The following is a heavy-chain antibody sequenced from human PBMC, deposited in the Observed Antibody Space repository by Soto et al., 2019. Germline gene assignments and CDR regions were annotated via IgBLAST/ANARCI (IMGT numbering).Heavy chain of an antibody. CDR2: ISGSGGST. CDR1: GFTFSSYA. J-gene: IGHJ3*02. D-gene: IGHD5-18*01. Sequence: GGSLRLSCAASGFTFSSYAMSWVRQAPGKGLERVSAISGSGGSTNYADSVKGRFTISRDNSKNTLYLQMNSLRAEDTAVYYCAKDPGVDTANDAFDIWGQGTMVTVSS. CDR3: AKDPGVDTANDAFDI. V-gene: IGHV3-23*01.